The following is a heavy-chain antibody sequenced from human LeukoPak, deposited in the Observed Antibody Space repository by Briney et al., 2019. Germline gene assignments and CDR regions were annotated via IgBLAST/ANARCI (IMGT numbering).Heavy chain of an antibody. D-gene: IGHD3-10*01. Sequence: GGSLRLSCAASGFTFSSYAMHWVRQAPGKGLEWVSSISSSSSYIYYADSVKGRFTISRDNAKNSLYLQMNSLRAEDTAVYYCASYDGSGSPRDCWGQGTLVTVSS. CDR1: GFTFSSYA. CDR2: ISSSSSYI. V-gene: IGHV3-21*01. CDR3: ASYDGSGSPRDC. J-gene: IGHJ4*02.